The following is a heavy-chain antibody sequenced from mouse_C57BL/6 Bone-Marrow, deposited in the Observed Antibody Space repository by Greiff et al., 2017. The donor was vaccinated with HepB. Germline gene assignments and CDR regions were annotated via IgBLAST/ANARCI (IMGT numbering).Heavy chain of an antibody. CDR3: ARVSNYRYFDV. Sequence: VQLKESGPGMVKPSQSLSLTCTVTGYSITSGYDWHWIRHFPGNKLEWMGYISYSGSTNYNPSLKSRISITHDTSKNHFFLKLNSVTTEDTATYYCARVSNYRYFDVWGTGTTVTVSS. V-gene: IGHV3-1*01. D-gene: IGHD2-5*01. CDR2: ISYSGST. CDR1: GYSITSGYD. J-gene: IGHJ1*03.